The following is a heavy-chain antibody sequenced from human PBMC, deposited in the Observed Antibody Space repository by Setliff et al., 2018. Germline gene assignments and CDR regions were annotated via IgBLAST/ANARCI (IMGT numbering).Heavy chain of an antibody. CDR2: IYIGGSA. Sequence: PSETLSLTCTVSGGSISSYYWSWIRQPAGKGLEWIGHIYIGGSANYNPSLKSRVTMSIGTSKNQFSLKLNSVTAADMAVYYCAREQWLDPPGYYYMDVWAKGTTVT. CDR1: GGSISSYY. D-gene: IGHD6-19*01. CDR3: AREQWLDPPGYYYMDV. V-gene: IGHV4-4*07. J-gene: IGHJ6*03.